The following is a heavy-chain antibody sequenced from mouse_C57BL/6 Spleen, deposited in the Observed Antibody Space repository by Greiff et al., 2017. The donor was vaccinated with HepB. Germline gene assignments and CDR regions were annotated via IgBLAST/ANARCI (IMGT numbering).Heavy chain of an antibody. V-gene: IGHV1-55*01. J-gene: IGHJ2*01. Sequence: QVQLQQPGAELVKPGASVKMSCQASGYNFTSYWITWGKQRPGPGLEWIGDIYPGSGSTNYNEKFKSKATLTVDTSSSTAYMQLSSLTSEDSAVYYCARRLRGSYFDYWGQGTTLTVSS. CDR3: ARRLRGSYFDY. D-gene: IGHD1-2*01. CDR1: GYNFTSYW. CDR2: IYPGSGST.